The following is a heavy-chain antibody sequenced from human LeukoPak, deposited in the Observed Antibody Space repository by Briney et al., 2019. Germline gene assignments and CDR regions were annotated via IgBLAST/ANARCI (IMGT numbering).Heavy chain of an antibody. V-gene: IGHV3-21*01. J-gene: IGHJ4*02. Sequence: GTLSLTCAVSGGSISSSNWWSWVRQPPGKGLEWVSSISSSSSYIYYADSVKGRFTISRDNAKNSLYLQMNSLRAEDTAVYYCARAAGGSYSANDYWGQGTLVTVSS. D-gene: IGHD1-26*01. CDR1: GGSISSSN. CDR2: ISSSSSYI. CDR3: ARAAGGSYSANDY.